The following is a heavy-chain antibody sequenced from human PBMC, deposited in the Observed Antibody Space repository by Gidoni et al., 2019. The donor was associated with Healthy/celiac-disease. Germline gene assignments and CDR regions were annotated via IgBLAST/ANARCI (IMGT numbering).Heavy chain of an antibody. CDR1: GFTFSSYA. Sequence: EVQLLESGGGLVQPGGSLRLSCAASGFTFSSYAMSWVRQAPGKGMGWVSAISGSGGSTYYADSVKGRFTISRDNAKNTLYLQMNSLRAEDTAVYYCAKGGRVVFYYYYGMDVWGQGTTVTVSS. CDR2: ISGSGGST. D-gene: IGHD2-15*01. J-gene: IGHJ6*02. V-gene: IGHV3-23*01. CDR3: AKGGRVVFYYYYGMDV.